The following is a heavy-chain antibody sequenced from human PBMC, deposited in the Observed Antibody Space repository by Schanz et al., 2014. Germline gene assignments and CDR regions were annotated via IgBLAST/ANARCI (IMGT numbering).Heavy chain of an antibody. CDR2: IGGSGDST. CDR3: ARDPNTSAWLPYFDT. J-gene: IGHJ4*02. CDR1: GFTFSNHA. V-gene: IGHV3-23*01. Sequence: EVHLLESGGGLVQPGGSLRLSCAASGFTFSNHALSWVRQAPGKGLEWVSGIGGSGDSTHYADSGKGRFTISRDNSKNTVYLQMNSLRTDDTAMYYCARDPNTSAWLPYFDTWGQGTLXTVSS. D-gene: IGHD6-19*01.